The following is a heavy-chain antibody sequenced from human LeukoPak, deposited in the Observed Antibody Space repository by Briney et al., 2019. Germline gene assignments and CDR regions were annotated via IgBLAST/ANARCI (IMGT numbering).Heavy chain of an antibody. CDR2: ISGSGGST. CDR3: AKEVLRYFDWLNWFDP. J-gene: IGHJ5*02. Sequence: GGSLRLSCAASGFTFSSYAMSCVRQAPGKGLEWVSAISGSGGSTYYADSVKGRFTISRDNSKNTLYLQMNSLRAEDTAVYYCAKEVLRYFDWLNWFDPWGQGTLVTVSS. CDR1: GFTFSSYA. D-gene: IGHD3-9*01. V-gene: IGHV3-23*01.